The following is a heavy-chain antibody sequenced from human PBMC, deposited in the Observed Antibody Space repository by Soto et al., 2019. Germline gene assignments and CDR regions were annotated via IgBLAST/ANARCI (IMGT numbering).Heavy chain of an antibody. Sequence: GGSLRLSCAASGFTFSSYGMHWVRQAPGKGLEWVAVISYDGSNKYYADSVKGRFTISRGNSKNTLYLQMNSLRAEDTAVYYCAKDSTIFGVVPVDYYYGMDVWGQGTTVTVSS. CDR2: ISYDGSNK. D-gene: IGHD3-3*01. CDR1: GFTFSSYG. V-gene: IGHV3-30*18. J-gene: IGHJ6*02. CDR3: AKDSTIFGVVPVDYYYGMDV.